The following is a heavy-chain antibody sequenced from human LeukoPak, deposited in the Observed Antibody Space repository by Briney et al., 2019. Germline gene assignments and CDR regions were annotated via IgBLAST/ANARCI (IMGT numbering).Heavy chain of an antibody. CDR1: GFTISTYW. CDR3: AREHRIAAAGDYFDY. J-gene: IGHJ4*02. Sequence: GGSLRLSCAASGFTISTYWMIWVRHAPGKGLECVANIKPDGREKNYVDSVKGRFTVSRDNSRNSLFLQMNNLRAEDTAVYYCAREHRIAAAGDYFDYWGQGTLVTVSS. V-gene: IGHV3-7*01. D-gene: IGHD6-13*01. CDR2: IKPDGREK.